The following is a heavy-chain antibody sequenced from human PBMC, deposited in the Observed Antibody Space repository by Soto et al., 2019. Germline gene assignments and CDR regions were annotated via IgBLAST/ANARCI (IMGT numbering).Heavy chain of an antibody. Sequence: GGSLRLSCGASGFTVTSYYMIWVRQAPGKGLEWVSLIYTGGNTNYADSVKGRFTISRDNSKNTLYLQMNSLRAEDTAVYYCARDYYYGSGNYYRADYYHYGMDVWGQGTTVTV. CDR2: IYTGGNT. D-gene: IGHD3-10*01. J-gene: IGHJ6*02. V-gene: IGHV3-53*01. CDR1: GFTVTSYY. CDR3: ARDYYYGSGNYYRADYYHYGMDV.